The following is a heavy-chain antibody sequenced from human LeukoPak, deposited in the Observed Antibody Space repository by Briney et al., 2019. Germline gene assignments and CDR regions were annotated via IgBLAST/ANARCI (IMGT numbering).Heavy chain of an antibody. V-gene: IGHV4-38-2*01. CDR3: ARHTYYYDSSGYSWYFDY. D-gene: IGHD3-22*01. J-gene: IGHJ4*02. CDR2: IYHSGST. CDR1: GYSINSGYY. Sequence: SETLSLTCAVSGYSINSGYYWGWIRQSPGKGLEWIGSIYHSGSTYYNPSLKSRVTISRDTSKSHFSLKLTSVTAADTAVYYCARHTYYYDSSGYSWYFDYWGQGTLVTVSS.